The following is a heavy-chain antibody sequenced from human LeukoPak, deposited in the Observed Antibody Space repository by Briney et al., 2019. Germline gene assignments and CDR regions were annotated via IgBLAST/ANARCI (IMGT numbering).Heavy chain of an antibody. Sequence: QPGGSLRLSCAASGFTFSSYSMHWVRQAPGKGLVWVSRINSDGSSTSYADSVKGRFTISRDNARNTLYLQMNSLRAEDTAVYYCARVLTHIAGAGFLGWFDPWGQGTLVTVSP. CDR1: GFTFSSYS. V-gene: IGHV3-74*01. J-gene: IGHJ5*02. D-gene: IGHD6-19*01. CDR3: ARVLTHIAGAGFLGWFDP. CDR2: INSDGSST.